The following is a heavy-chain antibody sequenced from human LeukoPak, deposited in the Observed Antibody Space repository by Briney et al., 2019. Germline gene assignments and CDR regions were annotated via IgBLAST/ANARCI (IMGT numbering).Heavy chain of an antibody. V-gene: IGHV3-21*05. CDR1: GFTFSDYS. Sequence: GGSLRLSCAASGFTFSDYSMNWVRQAPGKGLEWVSYISSSIHDICYTDSVKGRFTISRDNAKSSLYLQMNSLRPEDTAIYYCARDGIPNCGGDCYLDYWGQGTLLTVSS. D-gene: IGHD2-21*02. CDR3: ARDGIPNCGGDCYLDY. CDR2: ISSSIHDI. J-gene: IGHJ4*02.